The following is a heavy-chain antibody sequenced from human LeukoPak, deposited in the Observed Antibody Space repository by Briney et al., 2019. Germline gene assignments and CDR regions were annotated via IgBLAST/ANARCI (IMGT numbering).Heavy chain of an antibody. J-gene: IGHJ4*02. CDR2: IRYDGSNK. CDR1: GFTFSSYG. V-gene: IGHV3-30*02. CDR3: AKGMGLRFLEWLFDY. Sequence: PGRSLRLSCAASGFTFSSYGMHWVRQAPGKGLEWVAFIRYDGSNKYYADSVKGRFTISRDNSKNTLYLQMNSLRAEDTAVYYCAKGMGLRFLEWLFDYWGQGTLVTVSS. D-gene: IGHD3-3*01.